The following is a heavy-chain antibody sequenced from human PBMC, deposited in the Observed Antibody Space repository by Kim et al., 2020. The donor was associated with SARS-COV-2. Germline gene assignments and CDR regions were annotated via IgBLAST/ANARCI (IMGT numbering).Heavy chain of an antibody. Sequence: DSVKGRFTITKDNSKNTLNLQMNSLRAEDTAVYYCARDRITMVRGVLPGYWGQGTLVTVSS. V-gene: IGHV3-30*07. D-gene: IGHD3-10*01. CDR3: ARDRITMVRGVLPGY. J-gene: IGHJ4*02.